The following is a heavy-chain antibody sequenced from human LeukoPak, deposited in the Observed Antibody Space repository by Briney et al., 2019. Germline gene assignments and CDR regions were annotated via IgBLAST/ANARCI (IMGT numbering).Heavy chain of an antibody. Sequence: GASVKVSCKASGGTFNSYAINWVRQAPGQGLEWMGGIIPRLGTTKYIEKFQGRITITTDESTTTAYMELTSPRSEDTAVCYCAADGTDWGQGTLVTVSS. J-gene: IGHJ4*02. CDR2: IIPRLGTT. CDR1: GGTFNSYA. CDR3: AADGTD. V-gene: IGHV1-69*05.